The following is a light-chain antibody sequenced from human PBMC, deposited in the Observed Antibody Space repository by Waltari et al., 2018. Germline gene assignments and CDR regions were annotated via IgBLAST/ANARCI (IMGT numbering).Light chain of an antibody. CDR1: ELGDNY. J-gene: IGLJ2*01. V-gene: IGLV3-1*01. CDR2: LDT. Sequence: SYELTQPPSVSVSPGQTAIFTCSGVELGDNYAFWYQQKPGQSPVLVIYLDTKRPSGIPERFSGSNSGNTATLTISGTQVMDEADYYCQAWDSSAGVVFGGGTKLAVL. CDR3: QAWDSSAGVV.